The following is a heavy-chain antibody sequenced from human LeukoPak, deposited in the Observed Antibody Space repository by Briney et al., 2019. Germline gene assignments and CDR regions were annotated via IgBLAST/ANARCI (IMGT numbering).Heavy chain of an antibody. CDR1: GFTFKTYS. CDR2: ISSGSSII. J-gene: IGHJ4*02. D-gene: IGHD3-10*01. CDR3: ARDSFSGSTYKPLFDY. V-gene: IGHV3-48*02. Sequence: QPGGSLRLSCAASGFTFKTYSMNWVRQAPGKGLEWVSYISSGSSIIYYAESVKGQFTISRDNAKNSLYLQMNSMRDEDTAVYYCARDSFSGSTYKPLFDYCGQGTLVTVSS.